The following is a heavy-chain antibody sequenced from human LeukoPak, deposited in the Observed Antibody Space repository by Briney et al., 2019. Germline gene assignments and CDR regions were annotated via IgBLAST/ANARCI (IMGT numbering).Heavy chain of an antibody. J-gene: IGHJ6*02. V-gene: IGHV1-46*01. CDR2: INPSGGST. CDR3: AREGHYDTLTGSYYYGMDV. CDR1: GYTFTSYY. Sequence: ASVKVSCKASGYTFTSYYMHWVRQAPGQGLEWMGMINPSGGSTSYAQKFQGRVTMTRDTSTSTVYMELSSLRSEDTAVYYCAREGHYDTLTGSYYYGMDVWGQGTTVTVSS. D-gene: IGHD3-9*01.